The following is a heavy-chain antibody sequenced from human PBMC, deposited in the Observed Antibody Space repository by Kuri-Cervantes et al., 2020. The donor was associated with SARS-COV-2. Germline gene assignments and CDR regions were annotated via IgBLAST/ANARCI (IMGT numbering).Heavy chain of an antibody. CDR2: IYTSGST. Sequence: SCTVSGGSISSGSYYWSWIRQPAGKGLEWIGHIYTSGSTNYNPSLKSRVTISVDTSKNQFSLKLSSVTAADTAVYYCARGGSYSNYSYYYYYYMDVWGKGTTVTVSS. V-gene: IGHV4-61*09. CDR1: GGSISSGSYY. CDR3: ARGGSYSNYSYYYYYYMDV. J-gene: IGHJ6*03. D-gene: IGHD4-11*01.